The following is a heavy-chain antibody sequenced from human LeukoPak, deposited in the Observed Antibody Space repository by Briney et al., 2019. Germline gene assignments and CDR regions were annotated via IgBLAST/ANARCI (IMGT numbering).Heavy chain of an antibody. CDR1: GFTFSTYA. CDR2: ISASGGTT. V-gene: IGHV3-23*01. D-gene: IGHD2-2*03. CDR3: AKDGGYCSSTSCYRDAFDI. Sequence: AGGSLRLSCAASGFTFSTYAMSWVRQAPGKGLEWVSGISASGGTTYYADSVKGRFTISRDNSKNTLYLQMNSLRGEDTAVYYCAKDGGYCSSTSCYRDAFDIWGQGTMVTVSS. J-gene: IGHJ3*02.